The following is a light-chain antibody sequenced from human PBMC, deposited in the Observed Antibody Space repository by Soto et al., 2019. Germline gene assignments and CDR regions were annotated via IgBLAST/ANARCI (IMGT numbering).Light chain of an antibody. Sequence: DIQMTQSPSTLSGSVGDRVTITCRASQTISSWLAWYQQKPGKAPKLLIYKASTLKSGVPSRFSGSGSGTEFTLTISRHQPDDCATYYYQHYNSYSEAFGQGTKVELK. CDR1: QTISSW. CDR3: QHYNSYSEA. V-gene: IGKV1-5*03. J-gene: IGKJ1*01. CDR2: KAS.